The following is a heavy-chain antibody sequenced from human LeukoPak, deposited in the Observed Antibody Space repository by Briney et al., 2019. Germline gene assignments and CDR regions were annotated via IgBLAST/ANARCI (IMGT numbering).Heavy chain of an antibody. V-gene: IGHV3-21*01. Sequence: GGCLRLSCAASVFTFSSDSMYWVRHAPWKGLEWVSSMSSSSSYIYYADSVKGRFTISRDNAKNSLYLQMNSLRAEDTAVYYCARGFDAYYDFWSGYYFNWFDPWGQGTLVTVSS. D-gene: IGHD3-3*01. CDR3: ARGFDAYYDFWSGYYFNWFDP. J-gene: IGHJ5*02. CDR2: MSSSSSYI. CDR1: VFTFSSDS.